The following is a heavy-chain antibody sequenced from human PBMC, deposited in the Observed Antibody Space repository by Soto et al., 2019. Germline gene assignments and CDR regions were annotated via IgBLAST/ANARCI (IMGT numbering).Heavy chain of an antibody. V-gene: IGHV3-11*01. Sequence: GSLRLSCAASGFIFSDYYMSWVRQAPGKGLEWVSYISPSGSSIYYADSVKGRFTISRDNAENSLFLQMNSLRAEDTAIYYCAGRYNYDSSGLDPWGQGTLVTVSS. CDR3: AGRYNYDSSGLDP. CDR2: ISPSGSSI. D-gene: IGHD3-22*01. J-gene: IGHJ5*02. CDR1: GFIFSDYY.